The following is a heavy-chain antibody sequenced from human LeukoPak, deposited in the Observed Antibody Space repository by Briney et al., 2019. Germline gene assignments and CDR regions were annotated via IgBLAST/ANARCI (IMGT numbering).Heavy chain of an antibody. D-gene: IGHD3-22*01. CDR1: GDSISSGDYY. V-gene: IGHV4-30-4*08. Sequence: PSQTLSLTCTVSGDSISSGDYYWTWIRQPPGKALEWIGYIYHSGSTYYNLSLNSRVTISVDTSKNQFSLKLASVTAADTAVYYCARGTVVVVITSLDPWGQGTLVTVSS. CDR3: ARGTVVVVITSLDP. CDR2: IYHSGST. J-gene: IGHJ5*02.